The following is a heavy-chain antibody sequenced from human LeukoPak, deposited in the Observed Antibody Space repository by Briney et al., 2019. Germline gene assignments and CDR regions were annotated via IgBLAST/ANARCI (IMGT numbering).Heavy chain of an antibody. D-gene: IGHD2-15*01. V-gene: IGHV4-34*01. CDR1: GGSISTNY. CDR2: INHSGST. Sequence: SETLSLTCTVSGGSISTNYWSWIRQPPGKGLEWIGEINHSGSTNYNPSLKSRVTISVDTSKNQFSLKLSSVTAADTAVYYCARGNPEVADAFDIWGQGTMVTVSS. J-gene: IGHJ3*02. CDR3: ARGNPEVADAFDI.